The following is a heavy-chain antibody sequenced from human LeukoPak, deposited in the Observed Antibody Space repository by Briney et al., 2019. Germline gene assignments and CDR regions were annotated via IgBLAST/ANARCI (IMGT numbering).Heavy chain of an antibody. CDR1: GYTFTFYY. D-gene: IGHD5-12*01. Sequence: ASVTVSCKASGYTFTFYYMHWVRQAAGQGLEWMGWINPNSGGTKYAQKFQGRVTMTRDTSITTAYMELSRLRSDDTAVYYCARELVATMVDYWGQGTLVTVSS. V-gene: IGHV1-2*02. CDR2: INPNSGGT. CDR3: ARELVATMVDY. J-gene: IGHJ4*02.